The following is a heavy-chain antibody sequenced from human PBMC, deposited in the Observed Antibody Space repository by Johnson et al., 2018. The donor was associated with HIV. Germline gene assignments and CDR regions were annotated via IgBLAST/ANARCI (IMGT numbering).Heavy chain of an antibody. CDR3: ARVSSEDAFDI. CDR1: GFTFSSYA. CDR2: ISYDGSNK. J-gene: IGHJ3*02. V-gene: IGHV3-30-3*01. Sequence: QVQLVESGGGVVQPGRSLRLSCAASGFTFSSYAMHWVRQAPGKGLEWVAVISYDGSNKYYADSVKGRFTISRDNSQNTLYLQMNSLRAEDTAVYYCARVSSEDAFDIWGQGTMVTVSS.